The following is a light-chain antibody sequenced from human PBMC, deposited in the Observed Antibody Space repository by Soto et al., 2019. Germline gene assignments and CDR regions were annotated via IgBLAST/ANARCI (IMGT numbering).Light chain of an antibody. CDR2: GNS. J-gene: IGLJ2*01. Sequence: QSVLTQPPSVSGAPGQRVTISCTGSSSNIGAGYDVHWYQQLPGTAPKLLIYGNSNRPSGVPDRFSGSKPGTSASLAITGLQAEDEADYYCQSYDSSLSGSRVFGGGTKLPVL. CDR3: QSYDSSLSGSRV. CDR1: SSNIGAGYD. V-gene: IGLV1-40*01.